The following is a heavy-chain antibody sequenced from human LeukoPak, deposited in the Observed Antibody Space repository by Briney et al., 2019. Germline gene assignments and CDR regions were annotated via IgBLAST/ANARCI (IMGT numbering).Heavy chain of an antibody. D-gene: IGHD3-10*01. J-gene: IGHJ4*02. Sequence: GGSLRLSCAASGFTFSTHWMHWVRQTPGKGLVWVSRISPDGSRTAYADSVKGRFAISTDNATDTLYLQLNSLGAEDTAVYYCARGSSLWSFDYWGQGTLVTVSS. CDR2: ISPDGSRT. V-gene: IGHV3-74*01. CDR3: ARGSSLWSFDY. CDR1: GFTFSTHW.